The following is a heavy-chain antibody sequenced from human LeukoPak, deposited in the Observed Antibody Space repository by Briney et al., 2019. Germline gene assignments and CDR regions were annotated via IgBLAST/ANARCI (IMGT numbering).Heavy chain of an antibody. CDR2: ISVSGGTT. CDR1: GFTFSSYG. Sequence: GGSLRLSCAASGFTFSSYGMSWVRQAPGRGLQWVSGISVSGGTTHYADSVKVRFTISRDNSKHTLYLQMNSLRAEDTALHYCTKGFYDSGSSLSALDHWGQGTLVTVSS. J-gene: IGHJ4*02. CDR3: TKGFYDSGSSLSALDH. D-gene: IGHD3-10*01. V-gene: IGHV3-23*01.